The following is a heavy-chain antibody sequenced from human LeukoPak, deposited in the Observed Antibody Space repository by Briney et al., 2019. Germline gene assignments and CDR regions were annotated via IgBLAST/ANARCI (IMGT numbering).Heavy chain of an antibody. CDR3: ASGRGYGDYRGPFDY. CDR1: GYTFTGYY. J-gene: IGHJ4*02. Sequence: ASVKVSCKASGYTFTGYYMHWVRQAPGQGLEWMGWINPNSGGTNYAQKFQGRVTMTRDTSISTAYMGLSRLRSDDTAVYYCASGRGYGDYRGPFDYWGQGTLVTVSS. D-gene: IGHD4-17*01. V-gene: IGHV1-2*02. CDR2: INPNSGGT.